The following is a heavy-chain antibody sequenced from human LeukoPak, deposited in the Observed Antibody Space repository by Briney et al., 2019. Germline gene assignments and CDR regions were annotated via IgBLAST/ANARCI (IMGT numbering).Heavy chain of an antibody. CDR1: GFTFSDYD. V-gene: IGHV3-13*01. J-gene: IGHJ4*02. D-gene: IGHD6-13*01. CDR2: IGTAGDT. CDR3: VRVAKERVGGVYYFDY. Sequence: GGALRLSCAASGFTFSDYDMYWVRQATGKGLEWVSAIGTAGDTYYTGSVKGRFTISRENAKNSLYLQMNSLRAGDTAVYYCVRVAKERVGGVYYFDYWGQGTPVTVSS.